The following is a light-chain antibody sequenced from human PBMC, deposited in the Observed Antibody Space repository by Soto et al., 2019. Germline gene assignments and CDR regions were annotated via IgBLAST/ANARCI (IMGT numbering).Light chain of an antibody. CDR2: DVS. Sequence: QSALTQPVSVSGSPGQSITISCTGTSGDVGGYNYVSWYQQHPGKAPKLMIYDVSNRPSGVSNRFSGSKSGNTASLTISGLQAEDEAHYYCNSYTSSSTYVFGTGTKLTVL. CDR1: SGDVGGYNY. J-gene: IGLJ1*01. V-gene: IGLV2-14*03. CDR3: NSYTSSSTYV.